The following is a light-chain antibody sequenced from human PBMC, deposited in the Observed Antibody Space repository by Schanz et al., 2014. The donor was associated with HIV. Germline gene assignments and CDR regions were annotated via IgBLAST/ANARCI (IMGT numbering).Light chain of an antibody. CDR2: EVT. V-gene: IGLV2-8*01. CDR3: SSYTSSSPLGV. Sequence: QSALTQPPSASGSPGQSVTISCTGTRRDIGNYDFLSWYQQHPGQAPKLIIYEVTKRPSGVPARFSGSKSDNTASLTVSGLQAEDEADYYCSSYTSSSPLGVFGTGTKLTVL. CDR1: RRDIGNYDF. J-gene: IGLJ1*01.